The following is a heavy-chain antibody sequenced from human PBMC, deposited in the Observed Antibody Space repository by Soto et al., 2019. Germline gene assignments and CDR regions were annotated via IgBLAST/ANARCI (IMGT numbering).Heavy chain of an antibody. Sequence: ASVKVSCKASGGTFSSYAISWVRQAPGQGLEWMGGIIPIFGTANYAQKFQGRVTITADESTSTAYMELSSLRSEDTAVYYCARDIIFGVVGPWWFDPWGQGTLVTVSS. D-gene: IGHD3-3*01. CDR1: GGTFSSYA. CDR2: IIPIFGTA. V-gene: IGHV1-69*13. J-gene: IGHJ5*02. CDR3: ARDIIFGVVGPWWFDP.